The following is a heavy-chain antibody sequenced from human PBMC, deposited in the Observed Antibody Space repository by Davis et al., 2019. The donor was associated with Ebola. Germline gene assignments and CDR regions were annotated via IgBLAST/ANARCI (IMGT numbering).Heavy chain of an antibody. CDR2: ISYDGSNK. CDR1: GFTFSSYD. CDR3: AKVGGSGTY. J-gene: IGHJ4*02. D-gene: IGHD3-10*01. V-gene: IGHV3-30*18. Sequence: PGGSLRLSCAASGFTFSSYDMHWVRQAPGKGLEWVAVISYDGSNKYYADSVKGRFTISRENSKNTLYLQMNSLRAEDTAVYYCAKVGGSGTYWGQGILVTVSS.